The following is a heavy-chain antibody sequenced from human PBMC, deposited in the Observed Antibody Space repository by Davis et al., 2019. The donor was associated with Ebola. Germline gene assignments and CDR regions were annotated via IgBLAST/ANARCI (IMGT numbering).Heavy chain of an antibody. Sequence: GGSLRLSCAASGFTFNSLEMNWVRRAPGKGLEWLSYVSSSGTTTYYADSVKGRFTISRDNSKNTLYLQMNSLRAEDTAVYYCAKGKVSPYSGSYYVLYYYGMDVWGQGTTVTVSS. CDR1: GFTFNSLE. V-gene: IGHV3-48*03. CDR2: VSSSGTTT. D-gene: IGHD1-26*01. J-gene: IGHJ6*02. CDR3: AKGKVSPYSGSYYVLYYYGMDV.